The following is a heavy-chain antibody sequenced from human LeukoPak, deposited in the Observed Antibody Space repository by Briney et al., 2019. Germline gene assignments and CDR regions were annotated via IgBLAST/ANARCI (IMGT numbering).Heavy chain of an antibody. CDR3: AKAGLYYDSSGYYDY. D-gene: IGHD3-22*01. V-gene: IGHV3-9*01. Sequence: PGGSLRLSCAASGFTFDDYAMHWVRQAPGKGLEWVSGISWNSGSICYADSVKGRFTISRDNAKNSLYLQMNSLRAEDTALYYCAKAGLYYDSSGYYDYWGQGTLVTVSS. CDR2: ISWNSGSI. CDR1: GFTFDDYA. J-gene: IGHJ4*02.